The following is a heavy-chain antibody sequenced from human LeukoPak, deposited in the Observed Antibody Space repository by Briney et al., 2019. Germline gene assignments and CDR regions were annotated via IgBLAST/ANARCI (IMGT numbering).Heavy chain of an antibody. V-gene: IGHV3-66*02. D-gene: IGHD3-16*01. Sequence: GGSLRLSCAAPGFTVSGNYMSWGRQAPGKGLEWGSVIYSGGSTYYAASVKGRFSISRHNSKNKLYLQMNSLRAEDTAVYYCARAVGGSARYFDYWGQGTLVTVSS. CDR1: GFTVSGNY. J-gene: IGHJ4*02. CDR3: ARAVGGSARYFDY. CDR2: IYSGGST.